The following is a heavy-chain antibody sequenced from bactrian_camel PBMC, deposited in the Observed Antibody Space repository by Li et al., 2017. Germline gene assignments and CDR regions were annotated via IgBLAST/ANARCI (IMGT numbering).Heavy chain of an antibody. CDR2: LAFRGTP. V-gene: IGHV3S55*01. D-gene: IGHD1*01. CDR3: AADLGWCGSKPLQREFRT. J-gene: IGHJ6*01. Sequence: HVQLVESGGGSVQVGGSLRLSCVASGDTRSSYCMAWFRQAPGKGREGLAKLAFRGTPNYADSVEGRSTISKDAAKNTLYLQMDSLKPEDTAMYYCAADLGWCGSKPLQREFRTWGQGTQVTVS. CDR1: GDTRSSYC.